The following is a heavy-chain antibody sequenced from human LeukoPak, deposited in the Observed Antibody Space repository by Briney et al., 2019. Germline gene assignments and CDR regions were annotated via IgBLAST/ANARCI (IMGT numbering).Heavy chain of an antibody. Sequence: GGSLRLSCAASGFTFSSYGMHWVRQAPGKGLEWVAVISYDGSNKYYADSVEGRFTISRDNSKNTLYLQMDRLRVEDSAVYYCVRDRDIVVVIIDYWGQGTLVTVSS. V-gene: IGHV3-30*03. CDR3: VRDRDIVVVIIDY. CDR1: GFTFSSYG. J-gene: IGHJ4*02. D-gene: IGHD3-22*01. CDR2: ISYDGSNK.